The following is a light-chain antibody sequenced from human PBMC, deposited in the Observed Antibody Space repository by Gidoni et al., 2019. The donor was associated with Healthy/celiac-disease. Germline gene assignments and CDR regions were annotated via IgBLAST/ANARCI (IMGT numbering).Light chain of an antibody. Sequence: DIQMTQSPSSLSASVGDRVTITCRASQSMSSYVNWYPQKPGNAPKLRIYAASSLQSWVPSRFSGSGSGTDCTLTICSLQPEDLATYFCQQSYSTPPLTFXGXTKVXIK. V-gene: IGKV1-39*01. CDR2: AAS. CDR3: QQSYSTPPLT. CDR1: QSMSSY. J-gene: IGKJ4*01.